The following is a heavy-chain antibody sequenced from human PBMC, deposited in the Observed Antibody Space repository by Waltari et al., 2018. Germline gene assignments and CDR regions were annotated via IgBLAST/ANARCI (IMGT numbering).Heavy chain of an antibody. CDR2: IYYSGST. CDR3: AKGATDYYYMDV. CDR1: GGSISRSSSY. Sequence: QLQLQESGPGLVKPSETLSLTCTVSGGSISRSSSYWGWIRQPPGKGLEWIGSIYYSGSTYYNPSLKSRVTISVDTSKNQFSLKLSSVTAADTAVYYSAKGATDYYYMDVWGKGTTVTVSS. V-gene: IGHV4-39*01. D-gene: IGHD5-12*01. J-gene: IGHJ6*03.